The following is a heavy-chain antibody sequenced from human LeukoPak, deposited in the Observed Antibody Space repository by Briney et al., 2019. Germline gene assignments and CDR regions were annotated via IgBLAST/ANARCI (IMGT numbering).Heavy chain of an antibody. CDR3: ARARITIFGVVEGLLDY. CDR2: ISAYNGNT. Sequence: ASVKVSCKASGYTFTSYGISWVRQAPGQGLEWMGWISAYNGNTNYAQKLQGRVTMTTDTSTSTAYMELRSLRSDDTAVYYCARARITIFGVVEGLLDYWGQGTLVTVSS. V-gene: IGHV1-18*01. CDR1: GYTFTSYG. D-gene: IGHD3-3*01. J-gene: IGHJ4*02.